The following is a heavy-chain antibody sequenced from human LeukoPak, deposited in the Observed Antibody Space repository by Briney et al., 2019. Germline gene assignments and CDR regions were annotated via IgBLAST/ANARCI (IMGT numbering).Heavy chain of an antibody. CDR3: ARGYCSGGNCYSWTFDP. Sequence: GGSLRLSCAASGFTFSSYEMNWVRQAPGKGLEWVSYISSSGSTIYYADSVKGRFTISRDNAKNSLYLQMNSLRAEDTAVYYCARGYCSGGNCYSWTFDPWGQGTLVTVSS. CDR2: ISSSGSTI. V-gene: IGHV3-48*03. CDR1: GFTFSSYE. J-gene: IGHJ5*02. D-gene: IGHD2-15*01.